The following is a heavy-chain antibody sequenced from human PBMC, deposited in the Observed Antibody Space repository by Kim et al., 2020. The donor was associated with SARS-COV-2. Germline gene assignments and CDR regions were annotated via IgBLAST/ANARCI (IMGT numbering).Heavy chain of an antibody. J-gene: IGHJ3*02. Sequence: RFTISRDDSKNTLYLQMNSLRTEDTAVYYCTTDITVLRYFDWLLPDAFDIWGQGTMVTVSS. V-gene: IGHV3-15*01. D-gene: IGHD3-9*01. CDR3: TTDITVLRYFDWLLPDAFDI.